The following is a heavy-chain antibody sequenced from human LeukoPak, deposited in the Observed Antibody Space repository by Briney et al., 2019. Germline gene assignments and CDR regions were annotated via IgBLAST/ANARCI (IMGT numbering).Heavy chain of an antibody. CDR2: IYTSGST. J-gene: IGHJ4*02. D-gene: IGHD3-10*01. CDR1: GGSISSYC. CDR3: ARGSLLWFGELSFDY. Sequence: RASETLSLTCTVSGGSISSYCWSWIRQPAGKGLEWVGRIYTSGSTNYNPSLTSRVTMSVDTSKNQFSLKLSSVTAADTAVYYCARGSLLWFGELSFDYWGQGTLVTVSS. V-gene: IGHV4-4*07.